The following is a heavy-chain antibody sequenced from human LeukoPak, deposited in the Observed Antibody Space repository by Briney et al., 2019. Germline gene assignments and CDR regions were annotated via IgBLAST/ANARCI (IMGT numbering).Heavy chain of an antibody. D-gene: IGHD2-2*01. CDR1: GDSISSGIYY. Sequence: SQTLSLTCTVSGDSISSGIYYWSWIRQHPGKGLEYIGNIYYSGSTYYNPSLKSRITISVDTSKNQFSLKLNSVTAADTAVYYCARVHCTSASCPYYYGLDVWGQGTSVTVSS. J-gene: IGHJ6*02. CDR3: ARVHCTSASCPYYYGLDV. V-gene: IGHV4-31*03. CDR2: IYYSGST.